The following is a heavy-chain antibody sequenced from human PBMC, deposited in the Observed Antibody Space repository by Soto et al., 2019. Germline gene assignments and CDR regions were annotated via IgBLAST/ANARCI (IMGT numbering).Heavy chain of an antibody. V-gene: IGHV1-69*06. J-gene: IGHJ6*02. CDR3: ARVAPQQLVRYYGMDV. D-gene: IGHD6-13*01. CDR1: GGTFSSYA. CDR2: IIPIFGTA. Sequence: ASVKVSCKASGGTFSSYAISWVRQAPGQGLEWMGGIIPIFGTANYAQKFQGRVTMTADKSTSTAYMELSSLRSEDTAVYYCARVAPQQLVRYYGMDVWGQGTTVTVSS.